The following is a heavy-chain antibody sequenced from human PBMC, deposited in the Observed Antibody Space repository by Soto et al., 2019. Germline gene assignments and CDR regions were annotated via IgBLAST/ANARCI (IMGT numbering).Heavy chain of an antibody. CDR2: IIPIFGTA. CDR1: GGTFSSYA. D-gene: IGHD6-6*01. J-gene: IGHJ3*02. V-gene: IGHV1-69*01. Sequence: QVQLVQSGAEVKKPGSSVKVSCKASGGTFSSYAISWVRQAPGQGLEWMGGIIPIFGTANYAQKCQGRVTITADESTSTANMELSSLRSEDTGVYYSARARQLGRDDAFEIGGQGTMVSVSS. CDR3: ARARQLGRDDAFEI.